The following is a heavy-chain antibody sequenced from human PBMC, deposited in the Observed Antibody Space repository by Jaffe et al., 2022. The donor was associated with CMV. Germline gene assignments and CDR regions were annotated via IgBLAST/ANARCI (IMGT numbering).Heavy chain of an antibody. D-gene: IGHD1-26*01. CDR2: INHSGST. CDR3: ARSGSYYPKRYYYYYYGMDV. J-gene: IGHJ6*02. V-gene: IGHV4-34*01. CDR1: GGSFSGYY. Sequence: QVQLQQWGAGLLKPSETLSLTCAVYGGSFSGYYWSWIRQPPGKGLEWIGEINHSGSTNYNPSLKSRVTISVDTSKNQFSLKLSSVTAADTAVYYCARSGSYYPKRYYYYYYGMDVWGQGTTVTVSS.